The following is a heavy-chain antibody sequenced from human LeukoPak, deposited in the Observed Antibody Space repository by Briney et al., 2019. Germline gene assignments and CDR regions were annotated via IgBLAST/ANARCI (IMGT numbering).Heavy chain of an antibody. CDR2: ISSSSSTI. CDR3: ARMSIAGRSSRGTRDY. Sequence: GGSLRLSCAASGFTFSSYWMSWVRQAPGKGLEWVSYISSSSSTIYYADSVKGRFTISRDNAKNSLYLQMNSLRAEDTAVYYCARMSIAGRSSRGTRDYWGQGTLVTVSS. J-gene: IGHJ4*02. CDR1: GFTFSSYW. D-gene: IGHD6-6*01. V-gene: IGHV3-48*01.